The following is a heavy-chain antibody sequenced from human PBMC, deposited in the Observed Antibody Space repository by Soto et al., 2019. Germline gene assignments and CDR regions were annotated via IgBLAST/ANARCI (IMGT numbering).Heavy chain of an antibody. CDR3: ARVLFYGSGSYYSDP. D-gene: IGHD3-10*01. J-gene: IGHJ5*02. CDR1: GGSFSGYY. Sequence: PSETLSLTCAVYGGSFSGYYWSWIRQPPGKGLEWIGEINHSGSTNYNPSLKSRVTISVDTSKNQFSLKLRSVTAADTAVYYCARVLFYGSGSYYSDPWGQGTLVTVSS. V-gene: IGHV4-34*01. CDR2: INHSGST.